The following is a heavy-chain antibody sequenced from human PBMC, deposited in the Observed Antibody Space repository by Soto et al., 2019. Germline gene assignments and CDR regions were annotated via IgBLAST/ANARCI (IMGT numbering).Heavy chain of an antibody. V-gene: IGHV4-31*03. CDR3: ARDRAPSWPDGYYGMDV. CDR1: GGSISSGGYY. J-gene: IGHJ6*02. Sequence: SETLSLTCTVSGGSISSGGYYWSWIRQHPGKGLEWIGYIYYSGSTYYNPSLKSRVTISVDTSKNQFSLKLSSVTAADTAVYYCARDRAPSWPDGYYGMDVWGQGTTVTVSS. CDR2: IYYSGST. D-gene: IGHD2-2*01.